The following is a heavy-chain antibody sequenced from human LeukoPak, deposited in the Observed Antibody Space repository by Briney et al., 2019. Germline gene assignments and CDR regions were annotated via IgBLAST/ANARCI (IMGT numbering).Heavy chain of an antibody. J-gene: IGHJ6*02. CDR2: IYYSGST. V-gene: IGHV4-59*08. Sequence: SETLSLTCTVSGCSISSYYWSWIRQPPGKGLEWLGYIYYSGSTNYNPSLKSRVTISVDTSKNQFSLKLSSVTAADTAVYYCARLRYNYYYYGMDVWGQGTTVTVSS. CDR3: ARLRYNYYYYGMDV. CDR1: GCSISSYY. D-gene: IGHD5-18*01.